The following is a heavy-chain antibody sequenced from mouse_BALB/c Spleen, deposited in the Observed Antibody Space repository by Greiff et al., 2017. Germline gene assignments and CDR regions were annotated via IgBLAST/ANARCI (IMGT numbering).Heavy chain of an antibody. J-gene: IGHJ2*01. CDR2: IYPSDSYT. D-gene: IGHD5-1*01. CDR1: GYTFTSYW. CDR3: TSTSTYFDY. Sequence: QVQLQQPGAELVRPGASVKLSCKASGYTFTSYWINWVKQRPGQGLEWIGNIYPSDSYTNYNQKFKDKATLTVDKSSSTAYMQLSSPTSEDSAVYYCTSTSTYFDYWGQGTTLTVSS. V-gene: IGHV1-69*02.